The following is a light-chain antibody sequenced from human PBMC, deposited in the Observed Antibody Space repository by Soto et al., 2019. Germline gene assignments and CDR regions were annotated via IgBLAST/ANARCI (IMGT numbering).Light chain of an antibody. J-gene: IGLJ2*01. Sequence: QSALTQPRSVSGSPGQSVTISCTGTSSDVGGYNYVSWYQQHPGKAPKLMIYDVSERPSGVPDRFSGSKSGNTASLTISGLQAEDEAEYYCCSYAGSYTFVFGGGTKLTVL. CDR2: DVS. V-gene: IGLV2-11*01. CDR3: CSYAGSYTFV. CDR1: SSDVGGYNY.